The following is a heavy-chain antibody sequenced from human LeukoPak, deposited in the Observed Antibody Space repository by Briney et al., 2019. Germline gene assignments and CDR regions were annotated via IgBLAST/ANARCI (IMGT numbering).Heavy chain of an antibody. CDR1: GGSISSYY. V-gene: IGHV4-4*07. CDR2: IYTSGST. CDR3: APSVRGENWFDP. D-gene: IGHD3-16*01. J-gene: IGHJ5*02. Sequence: SETLSLTCNVSGGSISSYYWSGIRQPAGKGLQWIGRIYTSGSTNYNHSLKSRVTMSVDTSKNQFSLKLSSVAAADTAVYYCAPSVRGENWFDPWGQGTLVTVSS.